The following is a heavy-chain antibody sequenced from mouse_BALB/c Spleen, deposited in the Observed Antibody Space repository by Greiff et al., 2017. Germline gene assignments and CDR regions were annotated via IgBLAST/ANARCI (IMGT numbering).Heavy chain of an antibody. J-gene: IGHJ2*01. D-gene: IGHD1-1*01. CDR1: GYSFTGYY. CDR2: INPYNGAT. V-gene: IGHV1-31*01. Sequence: VQLQQSGPELVKPGASVKISCKASGYSFTGYYMHWVKQSHVKSLEWIGRINPYNGATSYNQNFKDKASLTVDKSSSTAYMELHSLTSEDSAVYYCARRGDYGSSYDYFDYWGQGTTLTVSS. CDR3: ARRGDYGSSYDYFDY.